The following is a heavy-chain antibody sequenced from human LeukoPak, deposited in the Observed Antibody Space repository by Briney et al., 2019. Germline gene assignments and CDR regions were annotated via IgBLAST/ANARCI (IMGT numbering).Heavy chain of an antibody. D-gene: IGHD6-6*01. V-gene: IGHV3-30*02. Sequence: GGSVRLSCVVSVFTLRSFAIHWVRQAPGKGLEWVALIRHDETNQYYADSVQGRFTISRDTSRNTVYLQMNNLRVEDTAVYYCAKEYTPSSPLGEFASWGQGTLVTVSS. J-gene: IGHJ1*01. CDR2: IRHDETNQ. CDR1: VFTLRSFA. CDR3: AKEYTPSSPLGEFAS.